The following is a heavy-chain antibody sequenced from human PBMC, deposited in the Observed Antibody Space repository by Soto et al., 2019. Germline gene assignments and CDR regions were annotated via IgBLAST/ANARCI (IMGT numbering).Heavy chain of an antibody. CDR1: GFTFSSYA. CDR3: ARDIVVVPAAVYSYYYYGMDV. CDR2: ISYDGSNK. J-gene: IGHJ6*02. D-gene: IGHD2-2*01. Sequence: QVQLVESGGGVVQPGRSLRLSCAASGFTFSSYAMHWVRQAPGKGLEWVAVISYDGSNKYYADSVKGRFTISRDNSKNTLYLQMNSLRAEETAVYYCARDIVVVPAAVYSYYYYGMDVWGQGTTVTVSS. V-gene: IGHV3-30-3*01.